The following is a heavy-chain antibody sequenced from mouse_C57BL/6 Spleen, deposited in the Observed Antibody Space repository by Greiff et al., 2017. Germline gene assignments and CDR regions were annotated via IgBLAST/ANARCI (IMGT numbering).Heavy chain of an antibody. Sequence: EVNLVESGGGLVKPGGSLKLSCAASGFTFSDYGMHWVRQAPEKGLEWVAYISSGSSTIYYADTVKGRFTISRDNAKNTLFLQMTSLRSEDTAMYYCARKAKDAMDYWGQGTSVTVSS. CDR1: GFTFSDYG. D-gene: IGHD1-3*01. CDR3: ARKAKDAMDY. V-gene: IGHV5-17*01. J-gene: IGHJ4*01. CDR2: ISSGSSTI.